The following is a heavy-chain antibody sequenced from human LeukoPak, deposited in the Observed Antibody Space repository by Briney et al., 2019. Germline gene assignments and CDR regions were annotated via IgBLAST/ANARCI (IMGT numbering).Heavy chain of an antibody. CDR2: ISGSGGST. CDR1: GFTFSSYA. V-gene: IGHV3-23*01. D-gene: IGHD5-18*01. CDR3: AKDISQGYTFGSIEEDY. J-gene: IGHJ4*02. Sequence: GGSLRLSCAASGFTFSSYAMSWVRQAPGKGLEWVSAISGSGGSTYYADSVKGRFTISRDNSKNTLYLQMNSLRAEDTAVYFCAKDISQGYTFGSIEEDYWGQGTLVTVSS.